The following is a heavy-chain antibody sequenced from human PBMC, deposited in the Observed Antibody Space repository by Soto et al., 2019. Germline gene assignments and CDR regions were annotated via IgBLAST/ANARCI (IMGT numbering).Heavy chain of an antibody. D-gene: IGHD1-26*01. V-gene: IGHV3-53*05. J-gene: IGHJ4*02. Sequence: GGSLRLSCAASWFTVSSNYMSWVRQAPGKGLQWVSIIYTGGDTYYADSVKGRFTISRDNAKNSLYLQMNSLRAEDTALYYCAKGRGGSYGRYYLDYWGQGTLVTVSS. CDR1: WFTVSSNY. CDR2: IYTGGDT. CDR3: AKGRGGSYGRYYLDY.